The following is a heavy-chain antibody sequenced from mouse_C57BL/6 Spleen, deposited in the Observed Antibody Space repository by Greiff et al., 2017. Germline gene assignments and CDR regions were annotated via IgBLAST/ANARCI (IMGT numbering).Heavy chain of an antibody. CDR3: ARSGDGYWYFDV. V-gene: IGHV1-82*01. CDR2: IYPGDGDT. D-gene: IGHD2-3*01. J-gene: IGHJ1*03. CDR1: GYAFSSSW. Sequence: VKLQQSGPELVKPGASVKISCKASGYAFSSSWMNWVKQRPGKGLEWIGRIYPGDGDTNYNGKFKGKATLTADKSSSTAYMQLSSLTSEDSAVYFCARSGDGYWYFDVWGTGTTVSVSS.